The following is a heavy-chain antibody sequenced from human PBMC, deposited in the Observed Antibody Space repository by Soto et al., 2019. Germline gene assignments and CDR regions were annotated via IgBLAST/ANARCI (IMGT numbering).Heavy chain of an antibody. CDR1: GYTFTNYG. CDR3: AGVRQLIGYFYYYLDV. V-gene: IGHV1-18*01. CDR2: IGAYNGNT. J-gene: IGHJ6*03. Sequence: QVQLLQSGAEVKKPGASVKVSCKASGYTFTNYGITWVRQAPGQGLEWMGGIGAYNGNTHYTQRLQGRVTMTTDTSTSTAYMELRGLRSDDTAVYYCAGVRQLIGYFYYYLDVWGKGTTVTVS. D-gene: IGHD6-6*01.